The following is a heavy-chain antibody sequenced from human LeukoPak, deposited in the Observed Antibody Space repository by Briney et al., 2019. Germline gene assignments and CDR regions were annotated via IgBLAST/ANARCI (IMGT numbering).Heavy chain of an antibody. CDR2: IYTSGST. J-gene: IGHJ4*02. CDR3: ARLYDILTGYYYYFDY. CDR1: GGSISGYY. V-gene: IGHV4-4*07. D-gene: IGHD3-9*01. Sequence: SETLSLTCTVSGGSISGYYWSWIRQPAGKGLEWIGRIYTSGSTNYNPSLKSRVTMSVDTSKNQFSLKLSSVTAADTAVYYCARLYDILTGYYYYFDYWGQGTLATVSS.